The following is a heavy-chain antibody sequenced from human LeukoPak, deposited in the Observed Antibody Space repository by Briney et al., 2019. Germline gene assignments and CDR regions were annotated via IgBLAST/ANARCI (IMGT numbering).Heavy chain of an antibody. CDR1: GFTFSNYS. V-gene: IGHV3-21*01. J-gene: IGHJ4*02. CDR3: AREGGYSSSWNYFDY. CDR2: ISSSSSYI. D-gene: IGHD6-13*01. Sequence: GGSLRLSCAASGFTFSNYSMNWVRQAPGKGLEWVSSISSSSSYIYYAESVKGRFTISRDNAKNSLYLQMNSLRAEDTAVYYCAREGGYSSSWNYFDYWGQGTLVTVSS.